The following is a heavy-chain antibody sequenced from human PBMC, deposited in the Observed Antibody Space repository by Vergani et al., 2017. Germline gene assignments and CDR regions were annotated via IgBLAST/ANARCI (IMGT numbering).Heavy chain of an antibody. D-gene: IGHD3-22*01. Sequence: EVQLVQSGAEVNKPGESLKISCQISGYSFTNYWIGWVRQMPGKGLEWMGIIHPADSDTRYSPSFQGQVTISVDKSISSAYLQRSSLRASDSAMYYCARLYGRDSSGSKYFDYWGQGTLVTVSS. J-gene: IGHJ4*02. CDR3: ARLYGRDSSGSKYFDY. V-gene: IGHV5-51*01. CDR1: GYSFTNYW. CDR2: IHPADSDT.